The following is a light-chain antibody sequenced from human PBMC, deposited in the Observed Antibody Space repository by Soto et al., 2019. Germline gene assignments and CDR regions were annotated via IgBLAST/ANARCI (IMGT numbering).Light chain of an antibody. V-gene: IGKV1-5*03. CDR1: QTISSW. CDR3: QQYSFYAT. Sequence: DIQMTQSPSTLSASVGDRVTITCRASQTISSWLAWYQQKPGKAPKLLIYKASTLESGVPSRFSGSRSGTDFTLTVTSLQPEDFATYYCQQYSFYATFGQGTKVEI. CDR2: KAS. J-gene: IGKJ1*01.